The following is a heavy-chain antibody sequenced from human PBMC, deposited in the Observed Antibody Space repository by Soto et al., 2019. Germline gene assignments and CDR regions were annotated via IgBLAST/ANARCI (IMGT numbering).Heavy chain of an antibody. CDR2: ISYDGSNK. D-gene: IGHD3-9*01. CDR1: GFTFSSYG. J-gene: IGHJ4*02. Sequence: GSLRLSCAASGFTFSSYGMHWVRQAPGKGLEWVAVISYDGSNKYYADSVKGRFTISRDNSKNTLYLQMNSLRAEDTAVYYCAKDSHYYDISGPDYWGQGTLVTVSS. CDR3: AKDSHYYDISGPDY. V-gene: IGHV3-30*18.